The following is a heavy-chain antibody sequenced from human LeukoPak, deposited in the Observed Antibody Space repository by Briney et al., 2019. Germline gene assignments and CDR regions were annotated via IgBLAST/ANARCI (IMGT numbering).Heavy chain of an antibody. D-gene: IGHD2-2*01. V-gene: IGHV4-31*03. CDR3: ARSPIVVVPAAKAYYYYGMDV. J-gene: IGHJ6*02. CDR1: GGSISSGGYY. CDR2: IYYSGST. Sequence: PSQTLSLTCTVSGGSISSGGYYWSWIRQHPGKGLEWIGYIYYSGSTYYNPSLKSRVTISVDTSKNQFSLKLSSVTAADTAVYYCARSPIVVVPAAKAYYYYGMDVWGQGTTVTVSS.